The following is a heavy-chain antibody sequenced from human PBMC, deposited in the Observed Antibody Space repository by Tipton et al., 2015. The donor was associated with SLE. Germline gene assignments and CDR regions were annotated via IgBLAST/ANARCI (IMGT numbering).Heavy chain of an antibody. CDR2: IKSKTDGETT. V-gene: IGHV3-15*01. D-gene: IGHD3-3*01. CDR1: GLTFSNAW. Sequence: GSLRLSCAASGLTFSNAWMSWVRQAPGKGLEWVGRIKSKTDGETTDYAAPVKGRFTISRDDSKNTLYLQMSSLKTEDTALYYCTTCPGFWSTCPFDFWGQGTLVTVSS. CDR3: TTCPGFWSTCPFDF. J-gene: IGHJ4*02.